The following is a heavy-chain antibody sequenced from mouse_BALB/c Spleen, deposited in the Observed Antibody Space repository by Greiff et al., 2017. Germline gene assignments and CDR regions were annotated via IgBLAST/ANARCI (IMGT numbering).Heavy chain of an antibody. CDR2: IDPSDSYT. CDR3: ARNDFYAMDY. V-gene: IGHV1-69*02. CDR1: GYTFTSYW. Sequence: VQLQQPGAELVKPGASVKLSCKASGYTFTSYWMHWVKQRPGQGLEWIGEIDPSDSYTNYNQKFKGKATLTVDKSSSTAYMQLSSLTSEDSAVYYCARNDFYAMDYWGQGTSVTVSS. J-gene: IGHJ4*01.